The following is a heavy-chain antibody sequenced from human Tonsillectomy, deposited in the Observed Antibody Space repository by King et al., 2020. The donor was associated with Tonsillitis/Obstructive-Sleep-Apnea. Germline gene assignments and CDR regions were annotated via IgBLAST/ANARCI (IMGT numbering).Heavy chain of an antibody. CDR2: VHTNTGNP. Sequence: QLVQSGAELKKPGASVKVSCKASGYTFSRYAMNWVRQAPGQGLEWMGWVHTNTGNPTYAKGLTGRFVFSVDTSVSTEYLHINNLKAEDTAVYFCTSDAPEIVTVAGLDAFDIWGQGTMVAVSS. CDR3: TSDAPEIVTVAGLDAFDI. J-gene: IGHJ3*02. V-gene: IGHV7-4-1*02. CDR1: GYTFSRYA. D-gene: IGHD6-19*01.